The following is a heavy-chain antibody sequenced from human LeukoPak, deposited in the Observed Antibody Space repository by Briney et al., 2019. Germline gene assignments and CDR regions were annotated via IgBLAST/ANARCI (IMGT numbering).Heavy chain of an antibody. CDR3: ARILGYDSSGYYTPFYYYYGMDV. CDR1: GGSISSSY. D-gene: IGHD3-22*01. CDR2: IYYSGST. Sequence: SETLSLTCTVSGGSISSSYWTWIRQPPGKGLEWIGYIYYSGSTNYNPSLKSRVTISVDTSKNQFSLKLSSVTAADTAVYYCARILGYDSSGYYTPFYYYYGMDVWGQGTTVTVSS. J-gene: IGHJ6*02. V-gene: IGHV4-59*01.